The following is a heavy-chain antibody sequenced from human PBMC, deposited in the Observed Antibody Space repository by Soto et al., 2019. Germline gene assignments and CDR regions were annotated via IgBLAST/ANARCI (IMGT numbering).Heavy chain of an antibody. D-gene: IGHD3-3*01. Sequence: GASVKVSCKASGYTFTNYAMHWVRQAPGQRLEWMGWINAGNGDTKYSQNFQGRVTITGDTSASTAYMELSSLRSEDTAVYYCARDPYYDFWSGSNWFDPWGQGTLVTVYS. V-gene: IGHV1-3*01. CDR3: ARDPYYDFWSGSNWFDP. J-gene: IGHJ5*02. CDR2: INAGNGDT. CDR1: GYTFTNYA.